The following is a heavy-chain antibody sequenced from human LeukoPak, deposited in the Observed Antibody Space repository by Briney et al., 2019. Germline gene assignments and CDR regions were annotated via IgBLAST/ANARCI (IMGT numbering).Heavy chain of an antibody. V-gene: IGHV4-59*01. D-gene: IGHD4-17*01. CDR1: GGSISSYY. J-gene: IGHJ3*02. Sequence: KPSETLSLTCTVSGGSISSYYWSWIRQPAGKGLEWIGNIYHSGNTYYNPSLKSRVTISVDTSKNQFSLKLSSMTAADTAVYYCARGPTVTNDAFDIWGQGTMVTVSS. CDR2: IYHSGNT. CDR3: ARGPTVTNDAFDI.